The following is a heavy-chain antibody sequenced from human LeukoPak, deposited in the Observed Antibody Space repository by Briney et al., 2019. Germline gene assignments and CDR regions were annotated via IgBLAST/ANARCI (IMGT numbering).Heavy chain of an antibody. D-gene: IGHD2-2*01. Sequence: PGGSLRLSCAASGFTFSSYWMHWVRQASGKGLVWVSRINSDGSSTSYADSVKGRFTISRDNAKNTLYLQMNSLRAEDTAVYYCVRVGYCSSTSCYVGHDWGQGTLVTVSS. CDR2: INSDGSST. CDR1: GFTFSSYW. CDR3: VRVGYCSSTSCYVGHD. V-gene: IGHV3-74*01. J-gene: IGHJ4*02.